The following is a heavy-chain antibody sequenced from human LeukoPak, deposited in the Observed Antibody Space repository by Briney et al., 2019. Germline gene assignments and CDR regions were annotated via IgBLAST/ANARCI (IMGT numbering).Heavy chain of an antibody. D-gene: IGHD3-9*01. CDR3: ARGSDVLRYFDWLYYFDY. J-gene: IGHJ4*02. V-gene: IGHV1-18*04. CDR2: ISAYNGNT. Sequence: GASVKVSCKASGYTFTSYGISWVRQAPGQGLEWMGWISAYNGNTNYAQKLQGRVTMTTDTSTSTACMELRSLRSDDTAVYYCARGSDVLRYFDWLYYFDYWGQGTLVTVSS. CDR1: GYTFTSYG.